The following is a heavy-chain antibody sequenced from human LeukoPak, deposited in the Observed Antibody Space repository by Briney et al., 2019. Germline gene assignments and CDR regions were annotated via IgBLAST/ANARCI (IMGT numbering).Heavy chain of an antibody. V-gene: IGHV1-8*03. Sequence: ASVKVSCKASGYTFTGYYMHWVRQAPGQGLEWMGWMNPNSGNTGYAQKFQGRDTITRNTSISTAYMELSSLRSEDTAVYYCARTYYYDSSGYYPPDSWGQGTLVTVSS. CDR3: ARTYYYDSSGYYPPDS. CDR2: MNPNSGNT. CDR1: GYTFTGYY. J-gene: IGHJ5*01. D-gene: IGHD3-22*01.